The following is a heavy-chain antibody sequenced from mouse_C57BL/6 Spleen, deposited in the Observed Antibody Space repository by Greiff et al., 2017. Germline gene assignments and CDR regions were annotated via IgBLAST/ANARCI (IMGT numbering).Heavy chain of an antibody. CDR1: GYSITSGYY. Sequence: EVKLQESGPGLVKPSQSLSLTCSVTGYSITSGYYWNWIRQFPGNKLEWMGYISYDGSNNYNPSLKNRISITLDTSKNQFFLKLNSVTTEDTATYYCAKVSYDSGDYWGQGTTLTVSS. D-gene: IGHD2-4*01. CDR3: AKVSYDSGDY. V-gene: IGHV3-6*01. J-gene: IGHJ2*01. CDR2: ISYDGSN.